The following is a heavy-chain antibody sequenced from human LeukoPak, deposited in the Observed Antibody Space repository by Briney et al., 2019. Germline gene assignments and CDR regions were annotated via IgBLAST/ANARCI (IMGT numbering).Heavy chain of an antibody. V-gene: IGHV1-2*02. D-gene: IGHD1-26*01. Sequence: KFQGRATMTRDTSISTAYMELTRLTSDDTAVYYCARSGTYPYNWFDPWGQGTLVTVSS. CDR3: ARSGTYPYNWFDP. J-gene: IGHJ5*02.